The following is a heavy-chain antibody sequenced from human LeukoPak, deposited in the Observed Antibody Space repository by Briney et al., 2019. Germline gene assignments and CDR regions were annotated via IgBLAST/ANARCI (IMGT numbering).Heavy chain of an antibody. Sequence: GASVKVSCKASGYTFTSYGISWVRQAPGQGLEWMGWISTYNGNTNYAQKFQGRVTMTTDTSTSTAYMELRSLRSDDTAVYYCARDPIMIFGLVIHTRGNWFDPWGQGTLVTVSS. V-gene: IGHV1-18*01. CDR2: ISTYNGNT. D-gene: IGHD3/OR15-3a*01. J-gene: IGHJ5*02. CDR3: ARDPIMIFGLVIHTRGNWFDP. CDR1: GYTFTSYG.